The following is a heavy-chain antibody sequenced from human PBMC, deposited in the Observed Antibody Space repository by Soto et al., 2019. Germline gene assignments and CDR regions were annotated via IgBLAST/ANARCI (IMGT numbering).Heavy chain of an antibody. V-gene: IGHV3-9*01. CDR1: GFTFDDYA. Sequence: GGSLRLSCAASGFTFDDYAMHWVRQAPGKGLEWVSGISWNSGSIGYADSVKGRFTISRDNAKNSLYLQMNSLRAEDTALYYCAKGPLLSAFDIWGQGTMVTVSS. J-gene: IGHJ3*02. CDR2: ISWNSGSI. D-gene: IGHD2-15*01. CDR3: AKGPLLSAFDI.